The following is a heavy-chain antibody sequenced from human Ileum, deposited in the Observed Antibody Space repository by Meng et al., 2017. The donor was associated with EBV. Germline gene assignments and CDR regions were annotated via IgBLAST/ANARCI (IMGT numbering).Heavy chain of an antibody. Sequence: VQLQESGPGLVKPSGTLSPACAVSGGSSSSSNWWSWVRQPPGKGLEWIGEIYHSGSTNYNPSLKSRVTMSVDKSKNQFSLNLSSVTAADTAVYYCARVGQWLPIDYWGQGTLVTVSS. CDR1: GGSSSSSNW. CDR3: ARVGQWLPIDY. CDR2: IYHSGST. V-gene: IGHV4-4*02. J-gene: IGHJ4*02. D-gene: IGHD6-19*01.